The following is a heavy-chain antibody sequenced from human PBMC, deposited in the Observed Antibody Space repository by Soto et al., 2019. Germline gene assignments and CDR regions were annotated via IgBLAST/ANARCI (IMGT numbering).Heavy chain of an antibody. J-gene: IGHJ4*02. D-gene: IGHD4-17*01. CDR2: INHSGST. CDR3: ARRSTSEAYGDYFDY. CDR1: GGSFSGYY. Sequence: PSETLSLTCAVYGGSFSGYYWSWIRQPPGKGLEWIGEINHSGSTNYNPSLKSRVTISVDTSKNQFSLKLSSVTAADTAVYYCARRSTSEAYGDYFDYWGQGTLVTVAS. V-gene: IGHV4-34*01.